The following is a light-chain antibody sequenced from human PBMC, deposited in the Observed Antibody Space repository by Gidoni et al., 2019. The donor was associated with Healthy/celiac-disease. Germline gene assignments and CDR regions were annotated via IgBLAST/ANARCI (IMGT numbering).Light chain of an antibody. CDR2: EDN. Sequence: NFMLTPPHSVSEAPGKPVTISCTRSSGSIASNYVQWYQQRPGSSPTTVIYEDNQRPSGVPDRFSGSIDSSSNSASLTISGLKTEDEADYYCQSYDSSNHVVFGGGTKLTVL. J-gene: IGLJ2*01. V-gene: IGLV6-57*01. CDR1: SGSIASNY. CDR3: QSYDSSNHVV.